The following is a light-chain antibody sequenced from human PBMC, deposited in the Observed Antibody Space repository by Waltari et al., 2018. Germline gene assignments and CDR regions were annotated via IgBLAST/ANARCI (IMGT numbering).Light chain of an antibody. CDR3: QQHYTTPWT. CDR2: WES. V-gene: IGKV4-1*01. Sequence: DIVMTQSPDSLAVSLGERATINCKSTQTVLYSPNNKNYLTWYQHKPGQPPKLLISWESIRESGVPDRVTGSGSGTDFTLTISSLQAEDVAVYYCQQHYTTPWTFGQGTKVEIK. CDR1: QTVLYSPNNKNY. J-gene: IGKJ1*01.